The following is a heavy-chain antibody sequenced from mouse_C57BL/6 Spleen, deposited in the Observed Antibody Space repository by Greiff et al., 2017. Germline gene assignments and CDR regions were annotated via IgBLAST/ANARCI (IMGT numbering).Heavy chain of an antibody. CDR1: GFTFSSYA. D-gene: IGHD1-1*01. Sequence: EVKLVESREGLVKPGGSLKLSCAASGFTFSSYAMSWVRQTPEKRLEWVAYISSGGDYIYYADTVKGRFTISRDNARNTLYLQMSSLKSEDTAMYYCTRVPYEYYAMDYWGQGTSVTVSS. CDR3: TRVPYEYYAMDY. CDR2: ISSGGDYI. V-gene: IGHV5-9-1*02. J-gene: IGHJ4*01.